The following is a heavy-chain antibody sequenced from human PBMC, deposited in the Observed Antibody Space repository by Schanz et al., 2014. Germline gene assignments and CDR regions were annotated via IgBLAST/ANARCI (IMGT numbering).Heavy chain of an antibody. Sequence: EVQLVESGGGLVQPGRSLRLSCAVSGFTVSSNHMSWVRQAPGKGLEWVSYIATSSSTRHYADSVKGRVTISRDNAKNSVSLQMRRLRVEDTAVYYCASGVHVSSLQKGLQFWGRGTLVIVSS. CDR3: ASGVHVSSLQKGLQF. J-gene: IGHJ1*01. D-gene: IGHD3-10*01. CDR2: IATSSSTR. V-gene: IGHV3-48*01. CDR1: GFTVSSNH.